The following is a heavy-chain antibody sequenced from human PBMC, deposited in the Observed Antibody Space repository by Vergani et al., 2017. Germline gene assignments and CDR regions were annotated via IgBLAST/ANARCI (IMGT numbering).Heavy chain of an antibody. CDR1: GGTFSSYA. D-gene: IGHD3-3*01. CDR3: ARDRKGVGPVYGMDV. CDR2: IIPIFGTA. Sequence: QVQLVQSGAEVKKPGSSVKVSCKASGGTFSSYAISWVRQAPGQGLECMGRIIPIFGTAKYAQKFQGRVTIAADESTSTAYMELSSLRSEDTAVYYCARDRKGVGPVYGMDVWGQGTTVTVSS. V-gene: IGHV1-69*13. J-gene: IGHJ6*02.